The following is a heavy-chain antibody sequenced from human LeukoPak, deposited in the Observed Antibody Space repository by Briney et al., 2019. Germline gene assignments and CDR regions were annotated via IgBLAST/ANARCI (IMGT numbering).Heavy chain of an antibody. D-gene: IGHD3-22*01. CDR2: ISWDGGST. CDR3: AKDRDSSGRKVFDY. CDR1: GFTFSSYS. Sequence: PGGSLRLSCAASGFTFSSYSMNWVRQAPGKGLEWVSLISWDGGSTYYADSVKGRFTISRDNSKNSLYLQMNSLRAEDTALYYCAKDRDSSGRKVFDYWGQGTLVTVSS. J-gene: IGHJ4*02. V-gene: IGHV3-43D*04.